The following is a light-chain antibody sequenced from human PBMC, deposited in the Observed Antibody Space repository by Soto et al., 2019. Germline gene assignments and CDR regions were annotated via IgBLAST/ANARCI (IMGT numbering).Light chain of an antibody. CDR3: SSSAGPTTFVV. V-gene: IGLV2-23*02. J-gene: IGLJ2*01. CDR1: SSDVGGYNI. CDR2: EDY. Sequence: QSALTQPASVSGSPGQSITISCTGTSSDVGGYNIVTWFRQHPGKAPKLIIQEDYKRPSGVSNRFSGSKSGNTASLTISGLQAEDEADYYCSSSAGPTTFVVFGGGTKLTVL.